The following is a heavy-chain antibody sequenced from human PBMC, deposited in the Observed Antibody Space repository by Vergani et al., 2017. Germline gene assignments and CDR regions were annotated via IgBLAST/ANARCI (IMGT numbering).Heavy chain of an antibody. V-gene: IGHV3-11*05. CDR2: ISSSSSYT. CDR1: GFTFSDYY. D-gene: IGHD6-13*01. Sequence: QVQLVESGGGLVKPGGSLRLSCAASGFTFSDYYMSWIRQAPGKGLEWVSYISSSSSYTNYADSVKGRFTISRDNAKNSLYLQMNSLRAEETAVYYCAREEWGAAGTYAFDIWGQGTMVTVSS. CDR3: AREEWGAAGTYAFDI. J-gene: IGHJ3*02.